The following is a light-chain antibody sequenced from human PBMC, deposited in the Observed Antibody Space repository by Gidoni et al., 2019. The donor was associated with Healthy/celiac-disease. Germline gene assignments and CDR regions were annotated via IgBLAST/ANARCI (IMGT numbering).Light chain of an antibody. V-gene: IGKV3-11*01. CDR1: QSVSSY. CDR3: QQRSNWPPLT. CDR2: DAS. Sequence: EIVLTQSPATLSLSPGERATLSCRASQSVSSYLAWYQQKPGHAPRLLIYDASNRATGIPARFSGSGSGTDFTLTISSLEPEDFAVYYCQQRSNWPPLTFGGGTKLEIK. J-gene: IGKJ4*01.